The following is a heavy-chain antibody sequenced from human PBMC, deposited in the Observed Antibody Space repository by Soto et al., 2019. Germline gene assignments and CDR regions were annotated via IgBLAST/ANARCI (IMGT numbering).Heavy chain of an antibody. CDR3: AREIGVHQAL. J-gene: IGHJ4*02. V-gene: IGHV4-59*01. Sequence: SETVSLTCTVSGDSISIYYFNWIRQPPGRGLEWIGYIHYSGSTNYNPSLKSRVTMSVDTSKNQFSLKLNSVTAADTAVYYCAREIGVHQALWGQGTLVTVSS. D-gene: IGHD3-22*01. CDR1: GDSISIYY. CDR2: IHYSGST.